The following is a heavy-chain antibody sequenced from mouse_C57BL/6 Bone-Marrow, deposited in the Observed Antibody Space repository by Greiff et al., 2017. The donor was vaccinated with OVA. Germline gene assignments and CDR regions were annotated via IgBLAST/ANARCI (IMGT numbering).Heavy chain of an antibody. D-gene: IGHD2-10*02. CDR2: IYPGSGST. CDR1: GYTFTSYW. Sequence: QVQLQQPGAELVKPGASVKMSCKASGYTFTSYWITWVKQRPGQGLEWIGDIYPGSGSTNYNEKFKSKATLTVDKSSSTAYMQLSSLTSEDSAVYYCANPLGYAMDYWGQGTSVTVSS. V-gene: IGHV1-55*01. J-gene: IGHJ4*01. CDR3: ANPLGYAMDY.